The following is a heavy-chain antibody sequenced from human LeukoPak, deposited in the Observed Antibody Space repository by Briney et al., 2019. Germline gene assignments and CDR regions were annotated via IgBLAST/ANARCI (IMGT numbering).Heavy chain of an antibody. J-gene: IGHJ4*02. CDR3: AKDNHYGWGSFAS. V-gene: IGHV4-4*02. Sequence: SGTLSLTCAVSGGSISSTIWWSWVRQPPGKGLEWIGEIYHSGTTNYNPSLKSRVTISVDRSKNQFSLKLSSVTAADTAVYYRAKDNHYGWGSFASWGRGTLVTVSS. CDR1: GGSISSTIW. D-gene: IGHD3-10*01. CDR2: IYHSGTT.